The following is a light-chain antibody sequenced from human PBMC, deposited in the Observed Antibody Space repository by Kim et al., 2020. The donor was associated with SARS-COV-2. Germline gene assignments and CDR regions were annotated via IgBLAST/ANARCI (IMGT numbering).Light chain of an antibody. Sequence: GQRMTISCSGSISNSGSTIVNWYQQLPGTAPKLVVYSNDYRPSGVPDRFSGSKSGTSASLAISGLQSEDEADYYCAAWDDSLKGSVFGGGTQLTVL. CDR1: ISNSGSTI. J-gene: IGLJ2*01. V-gene: IGLV1-44*01. CDR3: AAWDDSLKGSV. CDR2: SND.